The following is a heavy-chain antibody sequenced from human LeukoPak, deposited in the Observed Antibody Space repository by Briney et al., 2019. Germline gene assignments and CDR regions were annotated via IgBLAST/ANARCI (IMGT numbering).Heavy chain of an antibody. CDR2: ISRDGQTK. CDR3: AREGTWGNWYFDV. D-gene: IGHD1-14*01. V-gene: IGHV3-30*03. J-gene: IGHJ2*01. Sequence: GGSLRLSCAASGFTVSSNYMSWVRQAPGKGLEWMVVISRDGQTKYYADSVKGRFIISRDNPQKTVYLEMNSLRDADTAVYYCAREGTWGNWYFDVWGRGTLVTVSS. CDR1: GFTVSSNY.